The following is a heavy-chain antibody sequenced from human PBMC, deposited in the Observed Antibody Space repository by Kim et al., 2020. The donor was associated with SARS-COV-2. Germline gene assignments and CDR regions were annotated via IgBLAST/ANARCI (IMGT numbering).Heavy chain of an antibody. V-gene: IGHV3-23*01. CDR2: ISGSGGST. CDR1: VFTFSSYA. J-gene: IGHJ5*02. Sequence: GGSLRLSCAASVFTFSSYAMSWVRQAPGKGLEWVSDISGSGGSTYYADSVKGRFTISRDNSKNTLYLQMNSLRAEDTAVYYCAKGANARYFDWLSIPDWFDPWGQGTLVTVSS. CDR3: AKGANARYFDWLSIPDWFDP. D-gene: IGHD3-9*01.